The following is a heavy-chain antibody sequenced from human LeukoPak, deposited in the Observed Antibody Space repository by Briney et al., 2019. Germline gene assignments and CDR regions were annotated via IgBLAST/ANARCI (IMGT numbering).Heavy chain of an antibody. D-gene: IGHD2-21*02. Sequence: ASVKVSCKASGYTFTSYYMHWVRQAPGQGLEWMGIINPSGGSTSYAQKFQGRVTRTRDMSTSTVYMELSSLRSEDTAVYYCTFKSGDWRNAFDIWGQGTMVTVSS. V-gene: IGHV1-46*01. CDR2: INPSGGST. CDR3: TFKSGDWRNAFDI. CDR1: GYTFTSYY. J-gene: IGHJ3*02.